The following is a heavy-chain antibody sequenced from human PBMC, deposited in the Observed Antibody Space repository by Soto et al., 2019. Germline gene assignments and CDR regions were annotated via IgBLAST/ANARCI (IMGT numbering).Heavy chain of an antibody. J-gene: IGHJ6*02. D-gene: IGHD6-19*01. Sequence: QVQLEQSGGEVKKPGSSVKVSCKASGVTFSKFIMTWVRQAPGLGLEWVGGIIPIFGTANYAQKFQGRVTITADESTSTSYLEVSNLRSEDTAVYYCANVRYSSPMGYYYGMDVWGQGPAVTVSS. V-gene: IGHV1-69*01. CDR3: ANVRYSSPMGYYYGMDV. CDR2: IIPIFGTA. CDR1: GVTFSKFI.